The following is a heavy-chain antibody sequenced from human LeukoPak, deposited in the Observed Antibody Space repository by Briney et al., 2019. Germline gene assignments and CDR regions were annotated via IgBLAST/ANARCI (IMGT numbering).Heavy chain of an antibody. J-gene: IGHJ6*03. V-gene: IGHV4-39*07. Sequence: PSETLSLTCTVSGGSTSSGSYYWSWIRQPPGKGLEWIGEINHSGSTNYNPSLKSRVTISVDTSKNQFSLKLSSVTAADTAVYYCARLGGRRQLVPYYYYYMDVWGKGTTVTVSS. D-gene: IGHD6-6*01. CDR1: GGSTSSGSYY. CDR2: INHSGST. CDR3: ARLGGRRQLVPYYYYYMDV.